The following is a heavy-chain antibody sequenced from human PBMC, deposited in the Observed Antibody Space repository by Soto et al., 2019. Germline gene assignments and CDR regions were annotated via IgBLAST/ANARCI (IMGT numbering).Heavy chain of an antibody. Sequence: PSETLSLTCTVSGGSISSSSYYWGWIRQPPGKGLEWIGSIYYSGSTYYNPSLKSRVTISVDTSKNQFSLKLSSVTAADTAVYYWARHAPAISISDHWGQGTLVTAPQ. V-gene: IGHV4-39*01. CDR2: IYYSGST. J-gene: IGHJ4*02. D-gene: IGHD3-3*01. CDR1: GGSISSSSYY. CDR3: ARHAPAISISDH.